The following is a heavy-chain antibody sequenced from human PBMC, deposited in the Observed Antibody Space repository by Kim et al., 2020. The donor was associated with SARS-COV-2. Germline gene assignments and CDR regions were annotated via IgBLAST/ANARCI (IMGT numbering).Heavy chain of an antibody. V-gene: IGHV3-30*18. CDR3: AKDRSIPGPWIQLDYGMDV. CDR2: ISYDGSNK. Sequence: GGSLRLSCAASGFTFSSYGMHWVRQAPGKGLEWVAVISYDGSNKYYADSVKGRFTISRDNSKNTLYLQMNSLGAEDTAVYYCAKDRSIPGPWIQLDYGMDVWGQGTTVTVSS. J-gene: IGHJ6*02. D-gene: IGHD5-18*01. CDR1: GFTFSSYG.